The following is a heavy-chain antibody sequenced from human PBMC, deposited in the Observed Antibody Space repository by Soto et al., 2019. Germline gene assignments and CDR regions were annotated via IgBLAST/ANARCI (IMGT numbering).Heavy chain of an antibody. CDR3: ARHGFGSLHGLVDV. CDR2: IYHSGST. D-gene: IGHD3-10*01. V-gene: IGHV4-30-2*01. Sequence: SETLSLTCAVSGGSISSGGYPWGWLRQPPGKGLEGIGYIYHSGSTYYNPTLKRRVTMSMDTSKSQFSLMLESVTATDTAVYYCARHGFGSLHGLVDVWGQGTTVTVSS. CDR1: GGSISSGGYP. J-gene: IGHJ6*02.